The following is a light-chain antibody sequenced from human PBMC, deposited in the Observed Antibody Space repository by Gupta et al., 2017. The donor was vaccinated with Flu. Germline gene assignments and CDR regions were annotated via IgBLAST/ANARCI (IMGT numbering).Light chain of an antibody. J-gene: IGLJ2*01. V-gene: IGLV3-1*01. CDR1: KWGDKF. Sequence: SPGQTSVITCSGDKWGDKFACGDQQNPAQSLTLVIYKGTKRPSGIPERFSGSTSGNTATLTISGTQAMDEDYYYCQVGDSSTGVFGGGTKVTVL. CDR3: QVGDSSTGV. CDR2: KGT.